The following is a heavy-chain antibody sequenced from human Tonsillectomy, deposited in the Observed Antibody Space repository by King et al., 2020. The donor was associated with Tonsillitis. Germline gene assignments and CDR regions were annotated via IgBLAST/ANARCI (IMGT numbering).Heavy chain of an antibody. V-gene: IGHV3-21*01. CDR1: GFTFSNFD. Sequence: QLVQSGGGLVKPGESLRLACATSGFTFSNFDMNWVRQAPGKGLEWVSSISSGGRNIYYADSVKGRFTISRDKAGNSMFLRMNSLRVEETAVYYCAKDKVADYYDGGRCAFDFWGKGTTVTVSS. CDR3: AKDKVADYYDGGRCAFDF. J-gene: IGHJ3*01. CDR2: ISSGGRNI. D-gene: IGHD3-22*01.